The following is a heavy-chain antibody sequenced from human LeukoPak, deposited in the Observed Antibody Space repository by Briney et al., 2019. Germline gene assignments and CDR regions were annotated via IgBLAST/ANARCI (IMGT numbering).Heavy chain of an antibody. V-gene: IGHV4-38-2*02. CDR3: ARGDGAAGPPDY. CDR1: GYSIRGGYY. CDR2: IHHDGST. D-gene: IGHD6-13*01. J-gene: IGHJ4*02. Sequence: SETLSLTCTVSGYSIRGGYYWGWFRQPPGTGLEWIATIHHDGSTYYNPSLKSRVTISVDRSKNQFSLKLSSVTAADTAVYYCARGDGAAGPPDYWGQGTLVTVSS.